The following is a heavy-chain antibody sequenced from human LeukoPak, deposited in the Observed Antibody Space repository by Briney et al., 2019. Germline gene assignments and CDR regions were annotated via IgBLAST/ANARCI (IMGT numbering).Heavy chain of an antibody. J-gene: IGHJ4*02. D-gene: IGHD3-22*01. CDR3: TTESYYYDSSGYY. Sequence: GGSLRLSCAASGFTFSNAWMSWVRQAPGKGLEWVGRIKSKTDGGTTDYAAPVKGRFTISRADSKNTLYLQMNSLKTEDTAVYYCTTESYYYDSSGYYWGQGTLVTVSS. CDR1: GFTFSNAW. CDR2: IKSKTDGGTT. V-gene: IGHV3-15*01.